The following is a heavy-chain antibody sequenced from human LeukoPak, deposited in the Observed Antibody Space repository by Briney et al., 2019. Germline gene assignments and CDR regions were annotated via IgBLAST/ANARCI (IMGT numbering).Heavy chain of an antibody. V-gene: IGHV1-18*01. D-gene: IGHD3-10*01. CDR1: GYTFTSYG. J-gene: IGHJ4*02. CDR2: ISAYNGNT. CDR3: ARDLGYYYGSGSGSYFDY. Sequence: ASVKVSCKASGYTFTSYGISWVRQAPGQGLEWMGWISAYNGNTNYAQKLQGRVTMTTDTSTSTAYMELRSLRSDDTAVYYCARDLGYYYGSGSGSYFDYWGQGTLVTVSS.